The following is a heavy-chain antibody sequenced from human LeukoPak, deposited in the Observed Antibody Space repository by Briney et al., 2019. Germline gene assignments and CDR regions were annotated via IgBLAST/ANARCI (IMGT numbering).Heavy chain of an antibody. J-gene: IGHJ4*02. D-gene: IGHD3-16*02. Sequence: SETLSLTCTVSGGSFSSGGYYWRWIRQHPGEGLEWIGYIYSSGSTYCNPSLKSRVTISIDTSKNQFSLTLSSVTAADTAVYYCARGDYDYVWGSYRYTSFDYWGQGTLVTVSS. CDR3: ARGDYDYVWGSYRYTSFDY. V-gene: IGHV4-31*03. CDR1: GGSFSSGGYY. CDR2: IYSSGST.